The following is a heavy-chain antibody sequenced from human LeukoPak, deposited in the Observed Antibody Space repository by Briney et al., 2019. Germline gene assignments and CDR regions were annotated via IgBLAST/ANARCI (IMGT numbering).Heavy chain of an antibody. Sequence: GASVKVSCKASGYTFTGYYMHWVRQAPGHGLEWMGWINPNSGGTNYAQKFQGRVTMTRDPSISTAYMELSRLSSDDTAVYYCARDHFDFWSGYSATYFDYWGQGTLVTVSS. CDR1: GYTFTGYY. CDR3: ARDHFDFWSGYSATYFDY. V-gene: IGHV1-2*02. D-gene: IGHD3-3*01. J-gene: IGHJ4*02. CDR2: INPNSGGT.